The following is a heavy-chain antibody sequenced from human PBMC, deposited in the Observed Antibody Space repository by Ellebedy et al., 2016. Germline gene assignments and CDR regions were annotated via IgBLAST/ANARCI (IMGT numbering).Heavy chain of an antibody. Sequence: GESLKISCKGSGYSFNTYWIGWVRQMPGKGLEWMGIIYPGDSDTRYSPSFRGQVTISADKSISTAYLQWSSLRASDTAMYYCARQGTGVTLDFWGQGTLVTVSS. CDR1: GYSFNTYW. V-gene: IGHV5-51*01. CDR2: IYPGDSDT. J-gene: IGHJ4*02. CDR3: ARQGTGVTLDF. D-gene: IGHD3-3*01.